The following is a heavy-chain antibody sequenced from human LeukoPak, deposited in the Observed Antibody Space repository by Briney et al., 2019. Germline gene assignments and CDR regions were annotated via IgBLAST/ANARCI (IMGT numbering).Heavy chain of an antibody. Sequence: SETLSLTCTVSGGSISDYSWSWIRQPPGKGLEWIGNIYYSGSANHNPSLKSRVTISRDTSKNQFSLKLTSVTTADTAVYYCARAGGVKTAAPDLDYWGQGTLVTVSS. V-gene: IGHV4-59*01. J-gene: IGHJ4*02. D-gene: IGHD6-25*01. CDR1: GGSISDYS. CDR2: IYYSGSA. CDR3: ARAGGVKTAAPDLDY.